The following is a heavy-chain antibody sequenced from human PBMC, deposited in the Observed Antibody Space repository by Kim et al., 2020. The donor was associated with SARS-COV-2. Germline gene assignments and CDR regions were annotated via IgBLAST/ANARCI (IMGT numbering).Heavy chain of an antibody. J-gene: IGHJ4*02. CDR3: ARDLGSSSSFDS. V-gene: IGHV3-21*01. CDR1: GFTFSTYS. D-gene: IGHD6-6*01. Sequence: GGSLRLSCEGSGFTFSTYSMNWVRQAPGKGLEWVSSISSSSSYIYYADSLKGRFTISRDNAKNSLYLQMNSLRAEDTAVYYCARDLGSSSSFDSWGQGTL. CDR2: ISSSSSYI.